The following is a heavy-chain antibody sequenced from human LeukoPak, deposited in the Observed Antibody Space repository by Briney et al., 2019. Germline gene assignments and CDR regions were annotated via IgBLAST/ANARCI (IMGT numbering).Heavy chain of an antibody. Sequence: GGTLRLSCAASGFTFSSYGMSWVRQAPGKGLDWVSSINSYSSDIYYADSVKGRSTISRDNAKNSLYLQMNSLRAEDTAVYYCARKRSPGAFDIWGQGTMVTVSS. J-gene: IGHJ3*02. CDR3: ARKRSPGAFDI. CDR2: INSYSSDI. V-gene: IGHV3-21*01. CDR1: GFTFSSYG.